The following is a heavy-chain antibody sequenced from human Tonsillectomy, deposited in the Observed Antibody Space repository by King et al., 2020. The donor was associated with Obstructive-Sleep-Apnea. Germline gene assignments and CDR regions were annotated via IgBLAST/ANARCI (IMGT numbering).Heavy chain of an antibody. CDR1: GYTFISYV. D-gene: IGHD1-26*01. CDR3: VRDGAGAYFDY. CDR2: INTNTGSP. Sequence: QLVQSGSALKKPGASVKVSCKASGYTFISYVMNWVRQAPGQGLEWMGWINTNTGSPTYAQGFTGRFVFSLDTSVSTAYLQISSLKAEDTAVYYCVRDGAGAYFDYWGQGTLVTVSS. J-gene: IGHJ4*02. V-gene: IGHV7-4-1*02.